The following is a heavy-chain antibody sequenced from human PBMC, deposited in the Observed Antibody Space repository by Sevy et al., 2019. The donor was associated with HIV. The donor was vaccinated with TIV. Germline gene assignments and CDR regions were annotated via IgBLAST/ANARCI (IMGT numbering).Heavy chain of an antibody. CDR2: IIPIFGTA. CDR1: GGTFSSYA. CDR3: ARGARGYSGYDSYYFDY. D-gene: IGHD5-12*01. Sequence: ASVKVSCKASGGTFSSYAISWVRQAPGQGLEWMGGIIPIFGTANYAQKFQGRVTITADESTSTAYMELSSLRSEDTAVYYCARGARGYSGYDSYYFDYWGQGTLLTVSS. J-gene: IGHJ4*02. V-gene: IGHV1-69*13.